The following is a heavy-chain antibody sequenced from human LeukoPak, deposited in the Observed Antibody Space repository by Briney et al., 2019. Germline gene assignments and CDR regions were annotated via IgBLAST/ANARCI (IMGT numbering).Heavy chain of an antibody. J-gene: IGHJ5*02. D-gene: IGHD5-12*01. Sequence: SQTLSLTCTVSGGSISSDGYYWSWIRQHPGKGLEWIGYIYYSGSTNYNPSLKSRVTISVDTSKNQFSLKLSSVTAADTAVYYCARGLLWLPTDSNWFDPWGQGTLVTVSS. CDR3: ARGLLWLPTDSNWFDP. CDR2: IYYSGST. V-gene: IGHV4-31*03. CDR1: GGSISSDGYY.